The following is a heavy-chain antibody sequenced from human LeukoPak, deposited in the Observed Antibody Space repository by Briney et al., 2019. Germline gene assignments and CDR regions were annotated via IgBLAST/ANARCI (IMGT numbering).Heavy chain of an antibody. CDR3: ARLDIRNNWFDP. Sequence: SETLSLTCTVSGGSISSYYWSWIRQPPGKGLEWIGYIYCSGSTNYNPSLKSRVTMSVDTSKNQFSLKLSSVTAADTAVYYCARLDIRNNWFDPWGQGTLVTVSS. V-gene: IGHV4-59*12. J-gene: IGHJ5*02. D-gene: IGHD3-9*01. CDR1: GGSISSYY. CDR2: IYCSGST.